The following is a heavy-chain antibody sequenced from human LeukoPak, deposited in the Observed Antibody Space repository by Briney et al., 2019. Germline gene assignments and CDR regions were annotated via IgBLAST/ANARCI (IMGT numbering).Heavy chain of an antibody. V-gene: IGHV3-11*04. Sequence: PGGSLRLSCAASGFTFSDYYMSWIRQAPGKGLEWVSYISYSGSTIFYADSVKGRFTISRDNSKNTLYLQMNSLKGDDTAVYYCAKDSAFYYIDVWGKGTTVIIFS. CDR2: ISYSGSTI. CDR3: AKDSAFYYIDV. CDR1: GFTFSDYY. D-gene: IGHD3-10*01. J-gene: IGHJ6*03.